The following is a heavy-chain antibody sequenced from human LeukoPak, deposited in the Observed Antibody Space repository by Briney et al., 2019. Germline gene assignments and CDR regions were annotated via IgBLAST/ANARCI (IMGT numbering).Heavy chain of an antibody. CDR1: GGTFSSYA. J-gene: IGHJ4*02. D-gene: IGHD5-18*01. V-gene: IGHV1-69*13. CDR2: IIPIFSTA. CDR3: ARDLTLRYSPIGY. Sequence: ASVKVSCKASGGTFSSYAISWVRQAPGQGLEWMGGIIPIFSTANYAQKFQGRVTITADESTSTAYMELSSLRSEDTAVYYCARDLTLRYSPIGYWGQGTLVTVSS.